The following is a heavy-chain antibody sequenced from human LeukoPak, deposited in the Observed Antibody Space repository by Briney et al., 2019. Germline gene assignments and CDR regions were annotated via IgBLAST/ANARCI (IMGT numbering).Heavy chain of an antibody. J-gene: IGHJ4*02. Sequence: PSETLSLTCAVYGGSFSGYYWSWIRQPPGKGLEWIGEINHSGSTNYNPSLKSRVTISVDTSKNQFSLKLSSVTAADTAVYYCARAGSSSWYSAYLDYWGQGTLDTVSS. D-gene: IGHD6-13*01. CDR1: GGSFSGYY. V-gene: IGHV4-34*01. CDR3: ARAGSSSWYSAYLDY. CDR2: INHSGST.